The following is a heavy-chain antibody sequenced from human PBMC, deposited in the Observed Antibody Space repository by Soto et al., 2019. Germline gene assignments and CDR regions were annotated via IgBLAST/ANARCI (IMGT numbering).Heavy chain of an antibody. CDR1: GGSFSGYY. CDR3: VSGLDYVVY. V-gene: IGHV4-34*01. CDR2: IDHSGST. J-gene: IGHJ4*02. D-gene: IGHD4-17*01. Sequence: PSETLSLTCAVYGGSFSGYYWNWIRQPPGKGLEWIGEIDHSGSTNYNPSLKSRVTISVDTSKNQFSLKLSSVTAADTAVYYCVSGLDYVVYWGQGTLVTVSS.